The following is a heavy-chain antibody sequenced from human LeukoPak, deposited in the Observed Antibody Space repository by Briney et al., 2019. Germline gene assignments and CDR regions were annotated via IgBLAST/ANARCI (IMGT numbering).Heavy chain of an antibody. CDR2: IWYDGSNK. CDR3: ARDRGEMATFYYFDY. Sequence: PGGSLRLSCAASGFTFSSYGMHWVRQASGKGLEWVAVIWYDGSNKYYADSVKGRFTISRDNSKNTLYLQMNSLRAEDTAVYYCARDRGEMATFYYFDYWGQGTLVTVSS. J-gene: IGHJ4*02. D-gene: IGHD5-24*01. CDR1: GFTFSSYG. V-gene: IGHV3-33*01.